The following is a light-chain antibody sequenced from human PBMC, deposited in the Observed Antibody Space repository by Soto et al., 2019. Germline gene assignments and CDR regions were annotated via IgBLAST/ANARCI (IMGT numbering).Light chain of an antibody. CDR1: SSDVGAYNF. Sequence: QSALTQPRSVSGSPGQSVTISCTGTSSDVGAYNFVSWYQHNPGKAPKLMIFDVSARPSGVPDRFSGSKSANTASLTISGLQTEDEADYYCCSYAGNYTLLFGGGTKVTVL. V-gene: IGLV2-11*01. CDR3: CSYAGNYTLL. CDR2: DVS. J-gene: IGLJ2*01.